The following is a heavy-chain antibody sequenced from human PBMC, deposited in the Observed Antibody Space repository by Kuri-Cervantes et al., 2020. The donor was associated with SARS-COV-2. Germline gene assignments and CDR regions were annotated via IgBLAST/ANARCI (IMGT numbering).Heavy chain of an antibody. CDR1: GFIFEDYA. CDR2: ISWNSDNM. D-gene: IGHD1-26*01. CDR3: ARDRRIVEAGDAFDI. J-gene: IGHJ3*02. V-gene: IGHV3-9*01. Sequence: SLKISCAASGFIFEDYAIHWVRQAPGKGLEWVSGISWNSDNMGYADSVKGRFTISRDNAKNSLYLQMNSLRAEDTAVYYCARDRRIVEAGDAFDIWGQGTVVTVSS.